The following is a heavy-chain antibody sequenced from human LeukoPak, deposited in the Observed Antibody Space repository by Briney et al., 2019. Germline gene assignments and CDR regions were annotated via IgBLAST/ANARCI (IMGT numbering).Heavy chain of an antibody. D-gene: IGHD3-22*01. CDR2: IWYDGSNE. J-gene: IGHJ4*02. V-gene: IGHV3-33*01. Sequence: GGSLRLSCAASGFTFSSYAMHWVRQAPGKGLEWVAVIWYDGSNENYADSVRGRFTVSRDNSKNTLYLHMNSVRAEDTALYYCARVAMSDSSGYCDYWGQGTLVTVSS. CDR3: ARVAMSDSSGYCDY. CDR1: GFTFSSYA.